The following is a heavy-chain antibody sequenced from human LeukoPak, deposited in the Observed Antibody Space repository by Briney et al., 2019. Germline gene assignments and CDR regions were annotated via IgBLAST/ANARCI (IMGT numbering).Heavy chain of an antibody. CDR1: GGSVRSGSYY. CDR2: IYFSGST. D-gene: IGHD4-11*01. CDR3: VRTVLYSDYAPWFDP. V-gene: IGHV4-61*01. Sequence: PSETLSLTCTVSGGSVRSGSYYWSWIRQPPGKGLEWIGYIYFSGSTNYNPSLETRVTMSLDTSKNQFSLKLNSVTAADTAVYYCVRTVLYSDYAPWFDPWGQGTLVTVSS. J-gene: IGHJ5*02.